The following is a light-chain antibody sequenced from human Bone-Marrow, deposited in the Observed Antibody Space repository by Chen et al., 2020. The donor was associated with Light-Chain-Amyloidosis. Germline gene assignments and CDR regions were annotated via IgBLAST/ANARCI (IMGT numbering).Light chain of an antibody. J-gene: IGLJ3*02. V-gene: IGLV2-14*03. Sequence: QSALTQPASVSGSPGQSITISCPGTSSDIGDYIYVSWYQQHPGKAPKLMIYDVSNRPSGVSNLFSGSRCGNTASLTICGLRDEDGADYYCSSYTSSSAWVFGGGTRLTVI. CDR3: SSYTSSSAWV. CDR2: DVS. CDR1: SSDIGDYIY.